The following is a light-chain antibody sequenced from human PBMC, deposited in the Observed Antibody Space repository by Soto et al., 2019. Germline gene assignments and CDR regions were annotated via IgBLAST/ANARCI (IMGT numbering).Light chain of an antibody. CDR1: ISNIGTNT. Sequence: QPVLTQPPSASGTPGQRVTISCSGSISNIGTNTINWYQQLPGTAPKLLIYSTNQRPSGVPDRFSGPKSDTSASLAISGLQSEDEADYYCESWDDSLNGRVFGTGTKLTVL. J-gene: IGLJ1*01. V-gene: IGLV1-44*01. CDR2: STN. CDR3: ESWDDSLNGRV.